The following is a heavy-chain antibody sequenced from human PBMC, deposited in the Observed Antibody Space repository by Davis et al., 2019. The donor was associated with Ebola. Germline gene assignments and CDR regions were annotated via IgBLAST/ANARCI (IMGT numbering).Heavy chain of an antibody. D-gene: IGHD4-11*01. CDR2: ISSSGDST. CDR3: VNLKAGDDYSNPLGMDV. J-gene: IGHJ6*02. Sequence: GESLKISCAASGFTFSSYSMNWVRQAPGKGLAWVSAISSSGDSTYYADSVKGRFTISRDNSKNTLYLQMSSLRAEDTAVYYCVNLKAGDDYSNPLGMDVWGQGTTVTVSS. CDR1: GFTFSSYS. V-gene: IGHV3-64D*08.